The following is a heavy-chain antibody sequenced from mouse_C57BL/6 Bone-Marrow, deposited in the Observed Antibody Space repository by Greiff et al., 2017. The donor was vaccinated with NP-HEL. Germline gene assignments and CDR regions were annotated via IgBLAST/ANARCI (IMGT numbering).Heavy chain of an antibody. CDR3: AREGGYEAWFAD. D-gene: IGHD2-14*01. CDR1: GYTFTSYW. V-gene: IGHV1-50*01. J-gene: IGHJ3*01. Sequence: QVQLQQPGAELVKPGASVKLSCKASGYTFTSYWMQWVKQRPGQGLEWIGEIVPSDSYTNYNQKFKGKATLTVDTSSSTAYMQLSSMTSEDSAVYYCAREGGYEAWFADRGQGTLVTVSA. CDR2: IVPSDSYT.